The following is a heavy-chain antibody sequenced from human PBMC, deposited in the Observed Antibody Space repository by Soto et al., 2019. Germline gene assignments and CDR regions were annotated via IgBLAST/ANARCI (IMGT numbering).Heavy chain of an antibody. D-gene: IGHD2-15*01. CDR1: GFTFSSYG. CDR3: GKARVLEYGSGGGRNGTAFDI. J-gene: IGHJ3*02. Sequence: QVQLVESGGGVVQPGRSLRLSCAASGFTFSSYGMHWVRQAPGKGLEWVAVISYDGSNKYYADSVKGRFTISRDNSKNRLYVKMNSWGAEETLVFSGGKARVLEYGSGGGRNGTAFDIWGKGTMVPVSS. V-gene: IGHV3-30*18. CDR2: ISYDGSNK.